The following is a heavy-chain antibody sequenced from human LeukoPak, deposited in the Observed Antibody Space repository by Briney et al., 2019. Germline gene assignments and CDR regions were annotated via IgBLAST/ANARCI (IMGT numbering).Heavy chain of an antibody. D-gene: IGHD6-13*01. CDR3: ARRRAAAALGGFDY. CDR2: VYYSGST. V-gene: IGHV4-59*08. J-gene: IGHJ4*02. CDR1: GGSMSSYY. Sequence: SETLSLTCTVSGGSMSSYYWSWIRQSPGKGLEWIGYVYYSGSTYYNPSLKSRVTISVDTSKNQFSLKLSSVTAADTAVYYCARRRAAAALGGFDYWGQGTLVTVSS.